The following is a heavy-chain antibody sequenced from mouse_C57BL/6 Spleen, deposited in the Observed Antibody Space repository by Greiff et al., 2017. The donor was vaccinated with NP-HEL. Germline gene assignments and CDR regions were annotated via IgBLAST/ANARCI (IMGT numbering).Heavy chain of an antibody. Sequence: EVHLVESGGGLVKPGGSLKLSCAASGFTFSDYGMHWVRQAPEKGLEWVAYISSGSSTIYYADTVKGRFTISRDNAKNTLFLQMTSLRSEDTAMYYCAREPAPDSSGYWYYFDYWGQGTTLTVSS. J-gene: IGHJ2*01. CDR3: AREPAPDSSGYWYYFDY. CDR2: ISSGSSTI. D-gene: IGHD3-2*02. CDR1: GFTFSDYG. V-gene: IGHV5-17*01.